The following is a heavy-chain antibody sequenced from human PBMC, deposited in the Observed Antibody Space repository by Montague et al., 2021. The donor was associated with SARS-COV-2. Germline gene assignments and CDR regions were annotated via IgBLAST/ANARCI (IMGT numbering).Heavy chain of an antibody. J-gene: IGHJ3*02. D-gene: IGHD4-17*01. Sequence: PALVKPTQTLILTCTFSGFPLSTSGMCVSWIRQPPGKALEWLARIDWDDDKNYSTPLKTRLTISKDTSKNQVVLTMTKMDPVDTATYYGARILATVNAFDIGGQGTMVTVSS. CDR2: IDWDDDK. CDR3: ARILATVNAFDI. V-gene: IGHV2-70*11. CDR1: GFPLSTSGMC.